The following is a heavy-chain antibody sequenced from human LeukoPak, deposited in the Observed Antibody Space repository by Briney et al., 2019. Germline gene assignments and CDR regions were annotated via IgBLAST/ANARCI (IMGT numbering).Heavy chain of an antibody. D-gene: IGHD6-13*01. J-gene: IGHJ4*02. CDR3: ARETGYSSGWYDDY. V-gene: IGHV1-18*01. CDR1: GYTFTNYG. CDR2: ISAYNGNT. Sequence: ASVKVSCKASGYTFTNYGINWVRQAPGQGLEWMGWISAYNGNTKYAQRVQGRVTLTTDTSTSTAYMELRSLRLDDTAVYYCARETGYSSGWYDDYWGQGTLVTVSS.